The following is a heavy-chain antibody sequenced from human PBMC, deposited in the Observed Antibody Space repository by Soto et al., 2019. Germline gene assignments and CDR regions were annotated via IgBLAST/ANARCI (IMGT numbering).Heavy chain of an antibody. V-gene: IGHV1-18*01. CDR3: ARVLKEGDSDY. Sequence: GPSVKVSCKSSGYTFTRHGISCVRQAPGQGLEWMGWISAYNGNTNYAQKLQGRVTMTTATSTSTAYMELRSLRSDDTAVYYCARVLKEGDSDYWGQGTLVTVS. J-gene: IGHJ4*02. D-gene: IGHD3-10*01. CDR1: GYTFTRHG. CDR2: ISAYNGNT.